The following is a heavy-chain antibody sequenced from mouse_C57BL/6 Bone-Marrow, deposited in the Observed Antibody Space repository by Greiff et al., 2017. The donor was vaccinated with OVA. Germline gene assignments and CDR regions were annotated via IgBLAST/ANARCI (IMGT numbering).Heavy chain of an antibody. Sequence: VQLQQSGPGLVQPSQSLSITCTVSGFSLTSYGVHWVRQSPGKGLEWLGVIWSGGSTDYNAAFISSLSISKDNSKSQVFFKMNSLQADDTAIYYCARKDAEYWYFDVWGTGTTVTVSS. V-gene: IGHV2-2*01. CDR3: ARKDAEYWYFDV. J-gene: IGHJ1*03. CDR1: GFSLTSYG. CDR2: IWSGGST.